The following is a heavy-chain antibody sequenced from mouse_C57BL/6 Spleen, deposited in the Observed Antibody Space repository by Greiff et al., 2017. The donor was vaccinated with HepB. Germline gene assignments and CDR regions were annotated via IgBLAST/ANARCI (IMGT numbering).Heavy chain of an antibody. CDR1: GYTFTSYW. V-gene: IGHV1-52*01. CDR3: ARELYGSSYWYFDV. D-gene: IGHD1-1*01. J-gene: IGHJ1*03. CDR2: IDPSDSET. Sequence: QVQLKQPGAELVRPGSSVKLSCKASGYTFTSYWMHWVKQRPIQGLEWIGNIDPSDSETHYNQKFKDKATLTVDKSSSTAYMQLSSLTSEDSAVYYCARELYGSSYWYFDVWGTGTTVTVSS.